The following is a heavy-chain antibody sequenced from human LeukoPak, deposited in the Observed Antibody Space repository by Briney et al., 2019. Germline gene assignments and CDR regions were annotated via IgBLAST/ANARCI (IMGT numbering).Heavy chain of an antibody. CDR3: ARFIVGATPDAFDI. D-gene: IGHD1-26*01. Sequence: ASVKVSCKASGYTFTGYYMHWVRQAPGQGNEWMGRINPNSGGTNYAQKFQGRVTMTRHTSISTAYMELSRLRSDGTAVYYCARFIVGATPDAFDIWGQGTMVTVSS. J-gene: IGHJ3*02. V-gene: IGHV1-2*06. CDR2: INPNSGGT. CDR1: GYTFTGYY.